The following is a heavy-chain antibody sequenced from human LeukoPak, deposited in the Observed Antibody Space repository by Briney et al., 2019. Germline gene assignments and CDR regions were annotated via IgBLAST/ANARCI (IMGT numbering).Heavy chain of an antibody. CDR2: IYYSGST. CDR3: ATGRDLHDY. Sequence: SETLSLTCAVYGGSFSGYYWSWIRQPPGKGLEWIGYIYYSGSTNYNPSLKSRVTISVDTSKNQFSLKLSSVTAADTAVYYCATGRDLHDYWGQGTLVTVSS. D-gene: IGHD1-26*01. J-gene: IGHJ4*02. CDR1: GGSFSGYY. V-gene: IGHV4-59*01.